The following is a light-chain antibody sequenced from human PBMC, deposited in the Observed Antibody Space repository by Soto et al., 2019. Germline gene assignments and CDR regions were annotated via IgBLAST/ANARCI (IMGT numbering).Light chain of an antibody. V-gene: IGKV3-20*01. CDR3: QQYLASPPWT. CDR1: QSVNSGY. CDR2: GTS. J-gene: IGKJ1*01. Sequence: EIVLTQSPGTLSLSPGERATLSCRASQSVNSGYLAWYQQKPGQAPRLLIYGTSTRAAGIPDRFSGSWSGTDFTFTISRLEPEDFAVYSCQQYLASPPWTFGQGTKVE.